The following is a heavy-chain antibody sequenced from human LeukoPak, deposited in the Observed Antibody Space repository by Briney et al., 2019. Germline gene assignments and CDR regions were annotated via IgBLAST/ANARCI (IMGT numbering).Heavy chain of an antibody. Sequence: GGSLRLSCAASGFTFSSYGMSWVRQAPGKGLEWVSAISGSGGSTYYADSVKGRFTISRDNSKNTLYLQMNSLRAEDTAVYYCAKDRSYYDSSGYIYYFDYWGQGTLVTVSS. CDR3: AKDRSYYDSSGYIYYFDY. CDR1: GFTFSSYG. V-gene: IGHV3-23*01. J-gene: IGHJ4*02. D-gene: IGHD3-22*01. CDR2: ISGSGGST.